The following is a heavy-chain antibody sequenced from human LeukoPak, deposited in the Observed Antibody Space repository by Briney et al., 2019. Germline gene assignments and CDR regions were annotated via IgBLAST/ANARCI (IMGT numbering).Heavy chain of an antibody. CDR1: GFTFSSYW. Sequence: GGSLRLSCAASGFTFSSYWMTWVRQAPGKGLEWVANIKQDGSEKNYVDSVKGRLTISRDNAKNSLFLQMNSLRAEDTAVYYCTKGGHADYGDYSHLWSFDVWGRGTLVTVSS. CDR2: IKQDGSEK. V-gene: IGHV3-7*01. J-gene: IGHJ2*01. D-gene: IGHD4-17*01. CDR3: TKGGHADYGDYSHLWSFDV.